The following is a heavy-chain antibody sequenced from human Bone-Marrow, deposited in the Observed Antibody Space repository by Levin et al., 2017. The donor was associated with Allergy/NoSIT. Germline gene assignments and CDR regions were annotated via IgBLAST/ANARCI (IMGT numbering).Heavy chain of an antibody. D-gene: IGHD5-12*01. CDR2: ISWNSGSI. Sequence: SLKISCAASGFTFDDYAMHWVRQAPGKGLEWVSGISWNSGSIGYADSVKGRFTISRDNAKNSLYLQMNSLRAEDTALYYCAKDKEVVANYYFDYWGQGTLVTVSS. J-gene: IGHJ4*02. CDR1: GFTFDDYA. CDR3: AKDKEVVANYYFDY. V-gene: IGHV3-9*01.